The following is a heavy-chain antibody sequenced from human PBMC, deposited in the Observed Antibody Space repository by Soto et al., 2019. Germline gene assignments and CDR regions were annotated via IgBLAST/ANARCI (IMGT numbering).Heavy chain of an antibody. CDR1: GGSFSGYY. Sequence: SETLSLTCAVYGGSFSGYYWSWIRQPPGKGLEWIGEINHSGSTNYNSSLKIRFLISLDPSKNLFSLKLCFVTAADRAVYYCAGGYYGMDVGGQGTTVTAPS. V-gene: IGHV4-34*01. CDR2: INHSGST. CDR3: AGGYYGMDV. J-gene: IGHJ6*02.